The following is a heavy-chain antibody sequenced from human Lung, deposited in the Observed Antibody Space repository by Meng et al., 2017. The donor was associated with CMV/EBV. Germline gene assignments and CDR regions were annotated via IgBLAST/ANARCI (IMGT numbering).Heavy chain of an antibody. J-gene: IGHJ6*02. CDR3: ARDLGNSNGYDYYYYYGMDV. CDR1: GFTFRSYS. D-gene: IGHD5-18*01. V-gene: IGHV3-21*01. CDR2: ISSSSYI. Sequence: GESLKTSCASSGFTFRSYSMNLVRQAPGKGLEWVSSISSSSYIYYADSVKGRFTISRDNAKNSLYLQMNSLRAEDTAVYYCARDLGNSNGYDYYYYYGMDVWGQGTTVTVSS.